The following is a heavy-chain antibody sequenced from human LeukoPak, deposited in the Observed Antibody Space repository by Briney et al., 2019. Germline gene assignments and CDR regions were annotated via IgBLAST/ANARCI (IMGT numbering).Heavy chain of an antibody. J-gene: IGHJ6*02. V-gene: IGHV3-48*01. CDR3: ASRMDV. CDR1: GFTFSSYA. Sequence: PGGSLRLSCAASGFTFSSYAMSWVRQAPGKGLEWISYINSDSSSIKQADSVKGRFTISRDNAKNSLYLQMDSLRVDDTAVYYCASRMDVWGQGTTVSVSS. CDR2: INSDSSSI.